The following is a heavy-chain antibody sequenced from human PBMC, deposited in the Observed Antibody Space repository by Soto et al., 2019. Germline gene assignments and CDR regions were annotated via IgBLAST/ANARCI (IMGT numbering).Heavy chain of an antibody. CDR2: IYHSGST. CDR1: GGSISSNKW. D-gene: IGHD2-2*01. J-gene: IGHJ6*02. CDR3: ARDDHIVVVPTSLGAMDV. V-gene: IGHV4-4*02. Sequence: SETLSLTCAVYGGSISSNKWWSWVRQPPGKGLEWIGEIYHSGSTNYNPSLKSRVTISLDKSKNQFSLKLTSVTAADLAVYYCARDDHIVVVPTSLGAMDVWGQGTTVTVSS.